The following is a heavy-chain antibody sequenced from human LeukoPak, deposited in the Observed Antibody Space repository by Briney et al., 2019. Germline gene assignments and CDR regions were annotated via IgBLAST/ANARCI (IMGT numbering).Heavy chain of an antibody. J-gene: IGHJ3*02. CDR1: GGSFSGYY. Sequence: SETLSLTCAVYGGSFSGYYWGWTRQPPGKGLEWIGSISYSGGTAYNPSLRSRVTISVDTSKNQFSLKVNSVTAADTAVYYCAREVEYYDSSGYRPHAFDIWGQGTLVTVSS. V-gene: IGHV4-34*01. CDR2: ISYSGGT. D-gene: IGHD3-22*01. CDR3: AREVEYYDSSGYRPHAFDI.